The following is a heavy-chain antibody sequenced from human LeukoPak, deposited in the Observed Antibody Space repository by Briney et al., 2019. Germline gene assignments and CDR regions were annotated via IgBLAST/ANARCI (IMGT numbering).Heavy chain of an antibody. CDR2: IYTSGST. D-gene: IGHD2-2*01. CDR3: AGYQLLTYYYYYMDV. J-gene: IGHJ6*03. CDR1: GGSISSGSYY. V-gene: IGHV4-61*02. Sequence: SQTLSLTCTVSGGSISSGSYYWSWNRQPAGKGLEWIGRIYTSGSTNYNPSLKSRVTISVDTSKNQFSLKLSSVTAADTAVYYCAGYQLLTYYYYYMDVWGKGTTVTVSS.